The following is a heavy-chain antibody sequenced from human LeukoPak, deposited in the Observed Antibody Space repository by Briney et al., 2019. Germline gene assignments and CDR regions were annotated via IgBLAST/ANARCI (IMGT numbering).Heavy chain of an antibody. CDR1: GYRFTSYG. Sequence: ASVKVSCKASGYRFTSYGISWVRQAPGQGLEWMGWISAYNGNTNYAQKLQGRVTMTTNTSTSTAYMELRSLRSDDTAVYYCARGEDHGSGTVHFDYWGQGTLVTVSS. CDR2: ISAYNGNT. V-gene: IGHV1-18*01. CDR3: ARGEDHGSGTVHFDY. J-gene: IGHJ4*02. D-gene: IGHD3-10*01.